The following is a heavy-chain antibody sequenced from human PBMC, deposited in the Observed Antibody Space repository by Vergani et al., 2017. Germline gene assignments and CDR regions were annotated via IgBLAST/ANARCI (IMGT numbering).Heavy chain of an antibody. V-gene: IGHV3-48*03. J-gene: IGHJ4*02. Sequence: EVQLVESGGGLVQPGGSLRLSCAASGFTFSSYEMNWVRQAPGKGLEWVSYISSSGSTIYYADSVKGRFTISRDNAKNSLYLQMNSLRAEDTAVYYCARDPQGSSGYYSSGFDYWGQGTLVTVSS. CDR1: GFTFSSYE. CDR3: ARDPQGSSGYYSSGFDY. D-gene: IGHD3-22*01. CDR2: ISSSGSTI.